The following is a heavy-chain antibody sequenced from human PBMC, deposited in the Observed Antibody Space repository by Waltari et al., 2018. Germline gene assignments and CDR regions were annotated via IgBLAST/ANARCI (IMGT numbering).Heavy chain of an antibody. CDR1: GYTFTTYA. Sequence: QVQLVQSGAEVKKPGTSVKDSCKAYGYTFTTYAMHWVRQAPGQSREWMGWINAGNGNTVYSQKFQGRVTSSRDTSASIAYMELSSMRSEDTAVYFCARGPVYNLTPLDYWGQGSVVTVSS. CDR3: ARGPVYNLTPLDY. V-gene: IGHV1-3*01. CDR2: INAGNGNT. J-gene: IGHJ4*02. D-gene: IGHD2-8*01.